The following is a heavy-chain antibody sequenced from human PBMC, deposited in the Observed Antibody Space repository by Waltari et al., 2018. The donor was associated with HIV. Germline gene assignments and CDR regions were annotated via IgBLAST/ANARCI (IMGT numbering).Heavy chain of an antibody. V-gene: IGHV4-39*01. CDR2: IYYSGST. CDR3: ARLPPVAARPHPIGWFDP. CDR1: GGSISSRSYY. J-gene: IGHJ5*02. D-gene: IGHD6-6*01. Sequence: QLQLQESGPGLVKPSETLSLTCTVSGGSISSRSYYWGWIRQPPGKGLAWIGSIYYSGSTYYNPSLKSRVTIAVDTSKNQFSLKLSSVTAADTAVYYCARLPPVAARPHPIGWFDPWGQGTLVTVSS.